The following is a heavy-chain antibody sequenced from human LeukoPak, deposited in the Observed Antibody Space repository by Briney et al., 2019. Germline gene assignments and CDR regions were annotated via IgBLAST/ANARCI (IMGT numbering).Heavy chain of an antibody. V-gene: IGHV3-7*04. CDR3: ARANNAGWFDY. CDR1: GFSFSSYA. D-gene: IGHD6-19*01. CDR2: IKEDGSRN. Sequence: PGGSLRLSCAASGFSFSSYAMTWARQAPGKGLEWVANIKEDGSRNHCVDSVKGRFTISRDNAKNSLFLQMSSLRVEDTAVYYCARANNAGWFDYWGQGTLVTVSS. J-gene: IGHJ4*02.